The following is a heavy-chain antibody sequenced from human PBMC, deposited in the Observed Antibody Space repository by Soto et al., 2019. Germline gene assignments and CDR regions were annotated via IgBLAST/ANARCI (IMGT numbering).Heavy chain of an antibody. CDR3: ARDPLQQLVRKDNWFDP. Sequence: QVQLVESGGGLVKPGGSLRLSCAASGFTFSDYYMSWIRQAPGKGLEWVSYISSSSSYTNYADSVKGRFTISRDNAKNSLYLQMNSLRAEDTAVYYCARDPLQQLVRKDNWFDPWGQGTLVTVSS. D-gene: IGHD6-13*01. V-gene: IGHV3-11*06. CDR1: GFTFSDYY. J-gene: IGHJ5*02. CDR2: ISSSSSYT.